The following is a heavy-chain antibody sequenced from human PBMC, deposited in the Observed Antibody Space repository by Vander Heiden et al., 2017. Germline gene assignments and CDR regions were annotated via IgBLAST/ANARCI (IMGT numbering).Heavy chain of an antibody. CDR3: AHRGRGSSSWYQDY. V-gene: IGHV2-5*01. CDR1: GFSLSTSGVG. D-gene: IGHD6-13*01. Sequence: QNTLKESGPTLVKPTQTLTLTCTFSGFSLSTSGVGVGWIRQPPGKALEWLALIYWNDDKRYSPSLKSRLTITKDTSKNQVVLTMTNMDPVDTATYYCAHRGRGSSSWYQDYWGQGTLVTVSS. CDR2: IYWNDDK. J-gene: IGHJ4*02.